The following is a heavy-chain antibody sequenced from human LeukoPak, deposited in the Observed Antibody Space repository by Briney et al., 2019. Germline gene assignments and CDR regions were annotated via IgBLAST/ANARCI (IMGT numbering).Heavy chain of an antibody. CDR1: GYSFTSYW. CDR2: IYPGDSDT. Sequence: GESLKISCKGSGYSFTSYWIGWVRQMPGKGLEWMGIIYPGDSDTRYSPSFQGQVAISADKSISTAYLQWSSLKASDTAMYYCARHRHGSGSYYNYYYYGMDVWGQGTTVTVSS. D-gene: IGHD3-10*01. CDR3: ARHRHGSGSYYNYYYYGMDV. J-gene: IGHJ6*02. V-gene: IGHV5-51*01.